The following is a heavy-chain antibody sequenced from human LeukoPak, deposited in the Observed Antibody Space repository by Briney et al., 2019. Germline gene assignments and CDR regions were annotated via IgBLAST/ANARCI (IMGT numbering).Heavy chain of an antibody. J-gene: IGHJ4*02. D-gene: IGHD6-6*01. CDR1: GYSISSGYY. CDR3: ARETRAYSSSSSYFDY. CDR2: IYHSGST. Sequence: SETLSLTCTVSGYSISSGYYWGWIRQPPGKGLEWIGSIYHSGSTYYNPSLKSRVTISVDTSKNQFSLKLSSVTAADTAVYYCARETRAYSSSSSYFDYWGQGTLVTVSS. V-gene: IGHV4-38-2*02.